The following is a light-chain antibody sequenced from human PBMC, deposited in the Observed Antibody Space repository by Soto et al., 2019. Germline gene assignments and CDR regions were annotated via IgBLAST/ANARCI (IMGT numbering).Light chain of an antibody. Sequence: EIVMTPSPSTLSGSPGGRATLSSRASQSISDTLAWYQQKPGQAPRLLIYSASARATGFPARFSGSGSGTDFTLTISSLQSEEFAVYYCQQYNNWPWTVGQGTKVDIK. CDR2: SAS. CDR3: QQYNNWPWT. CDR1: QSISDT. J-gene: IGKJ1*01. V-gene: IGKV3-15*01.